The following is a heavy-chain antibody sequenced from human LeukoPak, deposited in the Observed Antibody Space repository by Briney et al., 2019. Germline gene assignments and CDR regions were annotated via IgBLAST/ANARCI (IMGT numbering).Heavy chain of an antibody. V-gene: IGHV4-34*01. CDR2: INHSGST. Sequence: SETLSLTCAVYGGSFSGYYWSWIRQPPGKGLEWIGEINHSGSTNYNPSLKSRVTISVDTSKNQFSLKLSSVTAADTAVYYCARGYDYVWGSYRQGYFDYWDQGTLVTVSS. CDR1: GGSFSGYY. J-gene: IGHJ4*02. CDR3: ARGYDYVWGSYRQGYFDY. D-gene: IGHD3-16*02.